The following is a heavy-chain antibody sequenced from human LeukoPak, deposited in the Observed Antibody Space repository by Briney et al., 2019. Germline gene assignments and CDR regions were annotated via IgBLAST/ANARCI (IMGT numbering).Heavy chain of an antibody. J-gene: IGHJ4*02. Sequence: GGSLRLSCAASGFTVNNNYMSWVRQAPGKGLEWVAAISGSGASPYYADSVKGRFIISRDNSKNTLYLQMNSLGVEDTAVYYCAKGWGGVNRNYFDFWGQGTLVTVSS. D-gene: IGHD2-8*01. CDR1: GFTVNNNY. CDR3: AKGWGGVNRNYFDF. V-gene: IGHV3-23*01. CDR2: ISGSGASP.